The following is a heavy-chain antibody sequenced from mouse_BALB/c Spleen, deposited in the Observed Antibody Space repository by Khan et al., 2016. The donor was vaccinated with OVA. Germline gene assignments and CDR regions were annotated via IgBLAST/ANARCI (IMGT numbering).Heavy chain of an antibody. CDR1: GFSLTNYG. CDR3: ARQPYYHYYIMDY. D-gene: IGHD2-10*01. V-gene: IGHV2-6-1*01. CDR2: IWSDGST. J-gene: IGHJ4*01. Sequence: VKLEESGPGLVAPSQSLSITCTISGFSLTNYGIHWVRQPPGKSLEWLVVIWSDGSTTYNSALKSRLSISKDNSKSQVFLKMNSLQTDDSAMYYGARQPYYHYYIMDYWGQGTSVTVSS.